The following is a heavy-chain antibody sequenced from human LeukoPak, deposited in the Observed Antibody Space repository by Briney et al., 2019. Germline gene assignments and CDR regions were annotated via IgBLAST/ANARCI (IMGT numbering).Heavy chain of an antibody. CDR3: ARSFGYSYGGYDY. V-gene: IGHV4-34*01. CDR2: INYSGST. J-gene: IGHJ4*02. CDR1: GGSFSGYY. D-gene: IGHD5-18*01. Sequence: SETLSLTCAVYGGSFSGYYWSWIRQPPGKGLEWIGEINYSGSTNYNPSLKSRVTISVDTSKNQFSLKLSSVTAADTAVYYCARSFGYSYGGYDYWGQGTLVTVSS.